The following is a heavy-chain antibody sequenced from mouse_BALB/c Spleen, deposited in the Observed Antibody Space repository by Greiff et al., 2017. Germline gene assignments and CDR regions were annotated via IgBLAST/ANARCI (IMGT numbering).Heavy chain of an antibody. CDR2: IYPGGGYT. J-gene: IGHJ4*01. CDR3: AGADRYGGTGYAMDY. V-gene: IGHV1-63*02. Sequence: VMLVESGAELVRPGTSVKMSCKAAGYTFTNYWIGWVKQRPGHGLEWIGDIYPGGGYTNYNEKFKGKATLTADTSSSTAYMQLSSLTSEDSAIYYCAGADRYGGTGYAMDYWGQGTSVTVSS. CDR1: GYTFTNYW. D-gene: IGHD2-14*01.